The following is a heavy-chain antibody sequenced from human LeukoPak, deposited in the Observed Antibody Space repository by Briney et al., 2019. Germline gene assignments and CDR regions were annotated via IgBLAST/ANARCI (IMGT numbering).Heavy chain of an antibody. D-gene: IGHD2-15*01. CDR1: GYTFTSYA. Sequence: ASVKVSCRASGYTFTSYAMHWVRQAPGQRLEWMGWINAGNGNTKYSQKFQGRVTITRDTSASTAYMELSSLRSEDTAVYYCATVRGSDGNFYIDYWGQGTLVTVSS. CDR3: ATVRGSDGNFYIDY. J-gene: IGHJ4*02. CDR2: INAGNGNT. V-gene: IGHV1-3*01.